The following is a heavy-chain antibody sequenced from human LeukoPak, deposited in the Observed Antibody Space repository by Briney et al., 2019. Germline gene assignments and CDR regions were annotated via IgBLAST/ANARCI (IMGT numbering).Heavy chain of an antibody. D-gene: IGHD2-21*01. CDR3: AKDRGGDSGYFDY. J-gene: IGHJ4*02. CDR2: ISWDGGST. V-gene: IGHV3-43*01. CDR1: GFTFDDYT. Sequence: GGSLRLSCAVSGFTFDDYTMHWVRQAPGKGLEWVSLISWDGGSTYYADSVKGRFTISRDNSKNSLYLQMNSLRTEDTALYYCAKDRGGDSGYFDYWGQGTLVTVSS.